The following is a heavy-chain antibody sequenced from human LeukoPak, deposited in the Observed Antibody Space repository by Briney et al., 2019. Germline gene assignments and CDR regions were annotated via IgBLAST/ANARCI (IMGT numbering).Heavy chain of an antibody. J-gene: IGHJ3*02. D-gene: IGHD3-3*01. CDR1: GDSISTYY. V-gene: IGHV4-4*07. Sequence: PSETLSLTCTVSGDSISTYYWSWIRQPAGKGLEWIGRIYTSGSTNYNPSLKSRVTISVDTSKNQFSLKLSSVTAADTAVYYCARKIKSTIFGVVRPAFDIWGQGTMVTVSS. CDR3: ARKIKSTIFGVVRPAFDI. CDR2: IYTSGST.